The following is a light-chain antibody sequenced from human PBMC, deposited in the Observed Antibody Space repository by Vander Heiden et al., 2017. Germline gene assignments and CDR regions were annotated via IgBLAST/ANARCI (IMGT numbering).Light chain of an antibody. CDR1: QSVLSSFNSKNH. Sequence: IALTQSPDSLAASLGERATINCKSSQSVLSSFNSKNHLAWFRQKPRQPPELLIYWASTRESGVPDRFSGSGSGTDFTLTISNMQAEDVAVYYCEQHSTKTFGQGTKVEIK. CDR2: WAS. CDR3: EQHSTKT. J-gene: IGKJ1*01. V-gene: IGKV4-1*01.